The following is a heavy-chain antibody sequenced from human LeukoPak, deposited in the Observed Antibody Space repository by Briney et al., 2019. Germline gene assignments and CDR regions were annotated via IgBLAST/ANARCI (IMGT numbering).Heavy chain of an antibody. D-gene: IGHD1-20*01. CDR3: ARDFRTRGYNWNRFDY. CDR1: GFTFSSYS. J-gene: IGHJ4*02. Sequence: GGSLRLSCAASGFTFSSYSMNWVRQAPGKGLEWASSISSSSSYIYYADSVKGRFTISRDNAKNSLYLQMNSLRAEDTAVYCCARDFRTRGYNWNRFDYWGQGTLVTVSS. V-gene: IGHV3-21*01. CDR2: ISSSSSYI.